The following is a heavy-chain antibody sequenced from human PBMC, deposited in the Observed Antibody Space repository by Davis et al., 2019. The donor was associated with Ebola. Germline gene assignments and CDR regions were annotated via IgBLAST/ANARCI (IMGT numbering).Heavy chain of an antibody. V-gene: IGHV1-69*13. CDR3: ARGHSSPFDP. J-gene: IGHJ5*02. CDR1: GGTFSSYA. D-gene: IGHD6-13*01. Sequence: AASVKVSCKASGGTFSSYAISWVRQAPGQGLEWMGGIIPIFGTANYAQKFQGRVTITADESTSTAYMELSSLRSEDTAVYYCARGHSSPFDPWGQGTLVTVSS. CDR2: IIPIFGTA.